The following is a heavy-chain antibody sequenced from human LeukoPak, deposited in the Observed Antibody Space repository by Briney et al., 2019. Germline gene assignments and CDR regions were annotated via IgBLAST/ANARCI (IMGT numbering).Heavy chain of an antibody. CDR1: GFTFSSYA. D-gene: IGHD3-10*01. J-gene: IGHJ4*02. Sequence: PGGSLRLSCAASGFTFSSYAMSWVRQAPGKGLEWVSTISGSGGSTYYAGSVKGRFTISRDNSKNTLYLQMNSLRAEDTAVYYCAKDLELTYYGSGSYFDYWGQGTLVTVSS. CDR3: AKDLELTYYGSGSYFDY. V-gene: IGHV3-23*01. CDR2: ISGSGGST.